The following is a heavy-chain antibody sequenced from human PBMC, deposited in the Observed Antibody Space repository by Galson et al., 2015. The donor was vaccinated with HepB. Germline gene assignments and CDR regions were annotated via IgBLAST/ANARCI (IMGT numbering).Heavy chain of an antibody. CDR2: ISSSSSYI. CDR3: ARDAVVVITGNFDH. D-gene: IGHD3-22*01. CDR1: GFTYNSYS. V-gene: IGHV3-21*01. J-gene: IGHJ4*02. Sequence: SLRLSCAASGFTYNSYSMSWLRQAPGKGLEWVSSISSSSSYIYYADSVKGRFTISRDNAKNSLYLQMNSLRDEDTAVYYCARDAVVVITGNFDHWGQGTLVTVSS.